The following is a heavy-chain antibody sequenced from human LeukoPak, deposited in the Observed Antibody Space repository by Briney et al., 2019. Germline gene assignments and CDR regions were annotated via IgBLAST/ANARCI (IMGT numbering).Heavy chain of an antibody. D-gene: IGHD5-18*01. CDR2: IYSGGST. Sequence: PGGSLRLSCAASGFTVSSNYMSWVRQAPGKGLEWVSVIYSGGSTYYADSVKGRFTISRDNSKNTLYLQMNSLRAEDTAVSYCAASAMVNGMDVWGQGTTVTVSS. J-gene: IGHJ6*02. CDR3: AASAMVNGMDV. V-gene: IGHV3-66*02. CDR1: GFTVSSNY.